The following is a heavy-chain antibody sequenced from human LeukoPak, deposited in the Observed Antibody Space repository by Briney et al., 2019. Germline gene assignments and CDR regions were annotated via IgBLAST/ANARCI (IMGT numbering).Heavy chain of an antibody. CDR2: ISSSSTYI. CDR1: GFSFSSYT. D-gene: IGHD2-21*02. V-gene: IGHV3-21*01. Sequence: GGSLRLFCAASGFSFSSYTMNWVRQAPGKGLEWVSIISSSSTYIYYADSVKGRFTISRDNAKNALYLQMNSLRVEDTAVYYCARDGRSGGDCHASWGQGTLVTVSS. J-gene: IGHJ4*02. CDR3: ARDGRSGGDCHAS.